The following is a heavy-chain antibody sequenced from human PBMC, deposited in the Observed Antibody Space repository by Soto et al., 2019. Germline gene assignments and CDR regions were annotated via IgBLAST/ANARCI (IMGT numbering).Heavy chain of an antibody. CDR2: ISAYNGNT. J-gene: IGHJ4*02. CDR1: GYTFTTHG. Sequence: APMKVYSKASGYTFTTHGFTAVRQAPGQGLEWMGWISAYNGNTNYAQKLQGRVTMTTDTSTSTAYMELRSLRSDDTAVYYCARDNPPLGYRGQGTLVTVSS. V-gene: IGHV1-18*01. CDR3: ARDNPPLGY.